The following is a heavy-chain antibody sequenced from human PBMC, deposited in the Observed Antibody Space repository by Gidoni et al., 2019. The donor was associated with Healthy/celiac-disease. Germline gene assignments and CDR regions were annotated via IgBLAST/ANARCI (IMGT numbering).Heavy chain of an antibody. Sequence: EVQLVQSGAEVKKPGESLKISCKGSGSSFTSYWLGWVRQMPGKGLEWMGIIYPGDSDTRYSPSFQGQVTISADKSISTAYLQWSSLKASDTAMYYCARLPPWLWFGELLSPFDYWGQGTLVTVSS. J-gene: IGHJ4*02. V-gene: IGHV5-51*01. CDR3: ARLPPWLWFGELLSPFDY. D-gene: IGHD3-10*01. CDR1: GSSFTSYW. CDR2: IYPGDSDT.